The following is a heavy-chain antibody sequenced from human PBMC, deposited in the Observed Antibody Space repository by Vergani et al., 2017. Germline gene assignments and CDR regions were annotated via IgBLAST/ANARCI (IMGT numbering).Heavy chain of an antibody. CDR1: GYIFSNFW. J-gene: IGHJ3*01. CDR3: ASGGQGSENGGALQL. CDR2: IYPGDSEV. Sequence: EKQLVQSGSETKKPGESLKISCQAFGYIFSNFWIGWVRQRPGRGLEWMGMIYPGDSEVKSNPTFRCQVIFSVDTSVNTAYLQWRSLQASDTATYFCASGGQGSENGGALQLWGQGTNITVSS. D-gene: IGHD3-16*01. V-gene: IGHV5-51*01.